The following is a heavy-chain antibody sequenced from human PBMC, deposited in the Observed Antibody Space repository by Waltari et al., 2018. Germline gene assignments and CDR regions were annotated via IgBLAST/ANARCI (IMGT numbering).Heavy chain of an antibody. Sequence: QVQLEESGGGVVQPGRSLRLSCAASGFSFRSSTMQWVSQAPAKGLEWVAIISYDGTKTYHADSVKGRFTISRDNSKNTLFLQMNSLRVEDTAMYYCAKSGGPRYYYDSGTYCDHWGQGTLVTVSS. CDR1: GFSFRSST. V-gene: IGHV3-30*01. CDR3: AKSGGPRYYYDSGTYCDH. CDR2: ISYDGTKT. D-gene: IGHD3-10*01. J-gene: IGHJ4*02.